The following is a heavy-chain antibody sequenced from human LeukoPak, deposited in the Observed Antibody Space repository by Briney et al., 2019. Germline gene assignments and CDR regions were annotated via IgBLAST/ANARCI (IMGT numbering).Heavy chain of an antibody. J-gene: IGHJ4*02. Sequence: GASVTVSCKASGYTFTSYDINWVRQATGQGLEWMGWMNPNSGNTGYAQKFQSRVTMTRNTSISTAYMELSSLRSEDTAVYYCARGIRRDGYKSSLHYWGQGTLVTVSS. CDR3: ARGIRRDGYKSSLHY. D-gene: IGHD5-24*01. CDR1: GYTFTSYD. CDR2: MNPNSGNT. V-gene: IGHV1-8*01.